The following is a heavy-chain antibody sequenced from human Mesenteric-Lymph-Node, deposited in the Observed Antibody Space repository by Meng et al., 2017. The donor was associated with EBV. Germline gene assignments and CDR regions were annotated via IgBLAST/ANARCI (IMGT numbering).Heavy chain of an antibody. CDR3: ARRPWSLYYYFDY. J-gene: IGHJ4*02. Sequence: GQRQGSVQGLGKPSGTLSLPCIVSGGSVSSGNYYWSWIRQPPGKGLEWIGYIYYSGRTTYNASLKSRVTISIDKSKNQFSLKLSSVTAADTAVYYCARRPWSLYYYFDYWGPGTLVTVSS. CDR2: IYYSGRT. CDR1: GGSVSSGNYY. D-gene: IGHD1-26*01. V-gene: IGHV4-61*01.